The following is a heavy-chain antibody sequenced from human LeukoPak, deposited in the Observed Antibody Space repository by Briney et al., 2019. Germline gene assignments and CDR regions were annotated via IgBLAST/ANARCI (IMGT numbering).Heavy chain of an antibody. V-gene: IGHV4-4*07. D-gene: IGHD3-22*01. CDR1: GGPISGYY. CDR3: ARSRDSSGYYLGAFDV. Sequence: ASETLSLTCTVSGGPISGYYWSWIRQPAGKGLEWIGRIYTSGSTNYNPSLKSRVTMSLDTSKNQFSLNLTSVTAADTAVYSCARSRDSSGYYLGAFDVWGQGTMVTVSS. CDR2: IYTSGST. J-gene: IGHJ3*01.